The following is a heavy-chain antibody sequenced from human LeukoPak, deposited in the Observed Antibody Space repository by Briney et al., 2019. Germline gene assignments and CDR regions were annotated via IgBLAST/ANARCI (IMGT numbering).Heavy chain of an antibody. J-gene: IGHJ3*02. D-gene: IGHD2-2*01. CDR1: GGTFSSYA. CDR3: ARDDKEPAAINAFDI. Sequence: GASVKVSCKASGGTFSSYAISWVRQAPGQGLEWMGGIIPIFGTANYAQKFQGRVTITADESTSTAYMELSSLRSADTAVYYCARDDKEPAAINAFDIWGQGTMVTVSS. CDR2: IIPIFGTA. V-gene: IGHV1-69*13.